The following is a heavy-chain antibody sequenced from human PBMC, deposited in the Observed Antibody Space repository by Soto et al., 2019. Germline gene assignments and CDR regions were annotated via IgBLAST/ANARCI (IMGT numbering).Heavy chain of an antibody. D-gene: IGHD3-16*01. CDR1: GDSNTSNY. CDR3: AKTKEGGFDP. J-gene: IGHJ5*02. CDR2: FHYSLNT. Sequence: QVQLQESGPGLVRPSETLSLTCTVSGDSNTSNYWSWIRQSPGQGLEWIGYFHYSLNTNYNPSLKSRVIISVDTSKNQFFLKLTSVTAADTAMYYCAKTKEGGFDPWGQGILVTVSS. V-gene: IGHV4-59*01.